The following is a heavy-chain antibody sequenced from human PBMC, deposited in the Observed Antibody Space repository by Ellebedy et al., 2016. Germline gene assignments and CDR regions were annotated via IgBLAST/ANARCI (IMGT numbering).Heavy chain of an antibody. V-gene: IGHV3-74*01. D-gene: IGHD6-25*01. Sequence: GESLKISCAASGFTFSGLTFSSFWMQWVRQPPGQGLVWVSRINADGSSTDYAASVKGRFTISRDNAKHTLYLPMNSLRAEDKAVYYCARGRERLGYYGMDVWGQGTTVTVSS. J-gene: IGHJ6*02. CDR1: GFTFSGLTFSSFW. CDR2: INADGSST. CDR3: ARGRERLGYYGMDV.